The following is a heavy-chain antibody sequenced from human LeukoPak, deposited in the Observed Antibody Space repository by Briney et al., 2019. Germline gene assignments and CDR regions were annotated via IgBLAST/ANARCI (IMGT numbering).Heavy chain of an antibody. CDR1: GGSISSYY. J-gene: IGHJ4*02. CDR3: ARGSGSYDY. CDR2: IYYSGST. Sequence: SETLSLTCAVSGGSISSYYWSWIRQPPGKGLEWIGYIYYSGSTNYNPSLKSRVTISVDTSKNQFSLKLSSVTAADTAVYYCARGSGSYDYWGQGTLVTVSS. D-gene: IGHD1-26*01. V-gene: IGHV4-59*01.